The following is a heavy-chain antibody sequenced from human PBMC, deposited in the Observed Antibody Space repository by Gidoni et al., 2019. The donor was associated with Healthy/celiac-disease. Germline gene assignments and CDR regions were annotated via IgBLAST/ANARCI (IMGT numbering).Heavy chain of an antibody. Sequence: QLQLQESGPGLVKPSETLSLTCTVSGGSISSISYYWGWIRHPPGKGLEWIGSIYYSGSTYYNPSLKSRVTISVDTSKNQFSLKLSSVTAADTAVYYCARRSNDPHYYYYYYMDVWGKGTTVTVSS. D-gene: IGHD3-16*01. CDR3: ARRSNDPHYYYYYYMDV. V-gene: IGHV4-39*01. CDR2: IYYSGST. J-gene: IGHJ6*03. CDR1: GGSISSISYY.